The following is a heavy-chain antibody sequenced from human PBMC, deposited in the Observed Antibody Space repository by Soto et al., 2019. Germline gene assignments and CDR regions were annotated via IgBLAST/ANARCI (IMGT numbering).Heavy chain of an antibody. CDR2: IYYSGST. J-gene: IGHJ4*02. V-gene: IGHV4-30-4*01. CDR3: ARGGRSGSYAVDY. CDR1: GGSISSGDYY. D-gene: IGHD1-26*01. Sequence: PSETLSLTCTVSGGSISSGDYYWSWIRQPPGKGLEWIGYIYYSGSTYYNPSLKSRVTISVDTSKNQFSLKLSSVTAADTAVYYCARGGRSGSYAVDYWGQGTLVTVSS.